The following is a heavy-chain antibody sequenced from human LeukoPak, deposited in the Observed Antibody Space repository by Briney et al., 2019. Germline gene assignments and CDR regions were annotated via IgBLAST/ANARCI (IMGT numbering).Heavy chain of an antibody. Sequence: GGSLRLSCAASGFTFDDYAMHWVRQAPGKGLEWVSGISWNSGSIGYADSVKGRFTISRDNAKNSLYLQMNSLRAEDTAVYYCARAAAEVVPKDWRDYWGQGTLVTVSS. CDR2: ISWNSGSI. D-gene: IGHD3/OR15-3a*01. J-gene: IGHJ4*02. CDR1: GFTFDDYA. V-gene: IGHV3-9*01. CDR3: ARAAAEVVPKDWRDY.